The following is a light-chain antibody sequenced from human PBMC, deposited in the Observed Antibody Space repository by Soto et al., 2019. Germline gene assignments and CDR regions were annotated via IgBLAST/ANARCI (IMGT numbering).Light chain of an antibody. J-gene: IGKJ2*01. CDR2: AAS. CDR3: QQSFTIPAT. Sequence: DIQMTQSPSSLSASVGDRVTITCRASQSVSTFFNWYQQKPGKAPKLLIYAASSLQSGVPSRFSGSGSGTDFTLTISSLQPEDFATYYGQQSFTIPATFGQGTRLEIK. CDR1: QSVSTF. V-gene: IGKV1-39*01.